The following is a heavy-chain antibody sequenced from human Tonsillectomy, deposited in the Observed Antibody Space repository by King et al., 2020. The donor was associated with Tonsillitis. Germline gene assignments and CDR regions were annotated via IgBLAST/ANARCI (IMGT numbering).Heavy chain of an antibody. D-gene: IGHD5-24*01. J-gene: IGHJ6*02. CDR3: ARGKSPTYGSALGGDYYDYYGMDV. CDR1: GYTFTSYA. CDR2: INAGNGNT. Sequence: QLVQSGAEVKKPGASVKVSCKASGYTFTSYAMHWVRQAPGQRLEWMGWINAGNGNTKYSQKFQGRVTITRDTSASTAYMELSSLRSEDTAVYYCARGKSPTYGSALGGDYYDYYGMDVWGQGTTVTVSS. V-gene: IGHV1-3*01.